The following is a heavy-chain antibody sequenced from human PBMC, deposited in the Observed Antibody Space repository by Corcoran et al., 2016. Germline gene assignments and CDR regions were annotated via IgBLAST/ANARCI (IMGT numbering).Heavy chain of an antibody. CDR1: GFTFSNYV. CDR2: ISGSSSNT. Sequence: EVQLLESGGGLVQSGGSLRLSCAASGFTFSNYVMSWVRQAPGKGLEWVSHISGSSSNTDYADSVKGRFTISRDNSKNTLFLQMNSLRAEDTAVYYCAKGDQWLGYCDYWGQGTRVTVSS. D-gene: IGHD6-19*01. J-gene: IGHJ4*02. V-gene: IGHV3-23*01. CDR3: AKGDQWLGYCDY.